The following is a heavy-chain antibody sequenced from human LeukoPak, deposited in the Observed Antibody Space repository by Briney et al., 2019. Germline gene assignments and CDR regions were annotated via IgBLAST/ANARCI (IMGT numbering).Heavy chain of an antibody. CDR3: ARTFVMAGSGGNKYYYYYGMDV. J-gene: IGHJ6*02. CDR2: IWYDGSNK. Sequence: PGRSLRLSCAASGFTFSSYGMHWVRQAPGKGLEWVAVIWYDGSNKYYADSVKGRFTISRDNSKNTLYLQMNSLRAEDTAVYYCARTFVMAGSGGNKYYYYYGMDVWGQGTTVTVSS. CDR1: GFTFSSYG. D-gene: IGHD3-10*01. V-gene: IGHV3-33*01.